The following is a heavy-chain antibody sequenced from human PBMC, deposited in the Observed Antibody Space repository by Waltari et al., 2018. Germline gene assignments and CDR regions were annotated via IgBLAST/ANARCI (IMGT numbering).Heavy chain of an antibody. J-gene: IGHJ4*02. CDR2: SRSKAYGGTT. D-gene: IGHD3-10*01. Sequence: EVQLVESGGGLVQPGRSLRLSCTASGFTFGDYAMSWVRQAPGKGLEWVGFSRSKAYGGTTEYAASVKGRFTISRDDSKSIAYLQMNSLKTEDTAVYYCTRAPYGSETDYWGQGTLVTVSP. V-gene: IGHV3-49*04. CDR1: GFTFGDYA. CDR3: TRAPYGSETDY.